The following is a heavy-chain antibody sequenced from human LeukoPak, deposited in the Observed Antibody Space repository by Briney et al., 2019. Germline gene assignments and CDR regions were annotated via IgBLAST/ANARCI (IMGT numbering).Heavy chain of an antibody. D-gene: IGHD2-15*01. V-gene: IGHV3-21*01. CDR1: GLTFSNYN. J-gene: IGHJ3*02. Sequence: GGSLRLSCAASGLTFSNYNMNWVRQAPGKGLEWVSSISTIGSYIYYANSMKGRFTISRDNAKNSLYLQMNSLRVEDTAVYYCARDGGEYCSGGRCTAFDIWGQGTMVTVSS. CDR2: ISTIGSYI. CDR3: ARDGGEYCSGGRCTAFDI.